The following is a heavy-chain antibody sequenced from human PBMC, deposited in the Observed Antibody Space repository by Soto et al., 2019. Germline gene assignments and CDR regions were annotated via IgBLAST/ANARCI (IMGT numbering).Heavy chain of an antibody. D-gene: IGHD3-22*01. J-gene: IGHJ4*02. CDR3: ARSYDSNGYANEFDS. V-gene: IGHV4-59*12. CDR2: IYDNGIT. Sequence: QVVLQESGPGLVKPSETLSLTCSVSGRSITSYYWSWVRQPPGKGLEWIGYIYDNGITSQNPSLKSRVTRSAYTSQNQCSLKLTSVTGADTAVYYCARSYDSNGYANEFDSWGQGILVTVTS. CDR1: GRSITSYY.